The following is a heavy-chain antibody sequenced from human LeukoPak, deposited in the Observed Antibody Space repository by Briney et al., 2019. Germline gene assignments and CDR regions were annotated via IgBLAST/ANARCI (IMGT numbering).Heavy chain of an antibody. CDR1: GGSISSYY. J-gene: IGHJ6*03. CDR2: IYYSGST. D-gene: IGHD4-11*01. V-gene: IGHV4-59*12. Sequence: SGTLSLTCTVSGGSISSYYWSWIRQPPGKGLEWIGYIYYSGSTNYNPSLKSRVTMSVDTSKNQFSLKLSSVTAADTAVYYCARGPTATTVTPYYYYYMDVWGKGTTVTVSS. CDR3: ARGPTATTVTPYYYYYMDV.